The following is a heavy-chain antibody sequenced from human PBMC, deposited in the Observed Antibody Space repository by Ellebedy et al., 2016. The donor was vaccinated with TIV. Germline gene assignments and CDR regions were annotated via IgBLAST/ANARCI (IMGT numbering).Heavy chain of an antibody. V-gene: IGHV3-7*03. CDR1: GFTVSNNY. Sequence: GESLKISCEVSGFTVSNNYMTWVRQAPGKGLEWVANIKEDGSEAYYVDSVKGRFTISRDNAKNSLYLQMSNLRAEDTAVFYCARAGGRHSTGSGFYWGQGTRVTVST. CDR3: ARAGGRHSTGSGFY. CDR2: IKEDGSEA. D-gene: IGHD2-2*01. J-gene: IGHJ4*02.